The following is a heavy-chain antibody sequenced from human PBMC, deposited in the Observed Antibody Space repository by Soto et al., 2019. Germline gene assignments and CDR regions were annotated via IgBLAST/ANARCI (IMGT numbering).Heavy chain of an antibody. D-gene: IGHD3-22*01. CDR2: IYYSGST. Sequence: SETLSLTCTVSGGSISSCSYYWGWIRQPPGKGLEWIGSIYYSGSTYYNPSLKSRVTISVDTSKNQFSLKLSSVTAADTAVYYCARHAYYYDSSGYSLDYWGQGTLVTVSS. V-gene: IGHV4-39*01. CDR3: ARHAYYYDSSGYSLDY. CDR1: GGSISSCSYY. J-gene: IGHJ4*02.